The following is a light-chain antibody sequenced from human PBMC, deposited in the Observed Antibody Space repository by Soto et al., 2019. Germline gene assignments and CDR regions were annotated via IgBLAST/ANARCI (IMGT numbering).Light chain of an antibody. Sequence: MTQAPATLSLSTGERATLSCRASQTINNNIAWYQLKDGQVPRLLIYGASTRATDIPARFSGSGSGTEFTLTISSLQSEDFAEYHCQQRSNWPRTFGQGTKVDIK. CDR3: QQRSNWPRT. J-gene: IGKJ1*01. CDR1: QTINNN. CDR2: GAS. V-gene: IGKV3-15*01.